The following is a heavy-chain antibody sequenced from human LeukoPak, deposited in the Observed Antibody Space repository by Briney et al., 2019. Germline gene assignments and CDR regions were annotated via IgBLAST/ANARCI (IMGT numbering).Heavy chain of an antibody. D-gene: IGHD2-8*02. V-gene: IGHV4-34*01. J-gene: IGHJ4*02. CDR1: GGSFSGYY. CDR2: INHSGST. Sequence: SETLSLTCAVYGGSFSGYYWSWIRQPPGKGLEWIGEINHSGSTNYNPSLKSRVTISVDTSKNQFSLKLSSVTAADTAVYYCARTELVVSNYFDYWGQGTLVTVSS. CDR3: ARTELVVSNYFDY.